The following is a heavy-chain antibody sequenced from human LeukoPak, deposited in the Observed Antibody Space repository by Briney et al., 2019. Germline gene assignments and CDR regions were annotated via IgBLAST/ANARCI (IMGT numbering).Heavy chain of an antibody. J-gene: IGHJ4*02. V-gene: IGHV4-59*01. D-gene: IGHD1-1*01. CDR3: ARSFTDNFFFEN. Sequence: SETLSLTCTASGGSISSYYWSWIRQPPGKGLEWIGYIYYSGSTNYNPSLKSRVTISVDTSKNQFSLKLSSVTAADTAVYYCARSFTDNFFFENWGQGTLVTVSS. CDR1: GGSISSYY. CDR2: IYYSGST.